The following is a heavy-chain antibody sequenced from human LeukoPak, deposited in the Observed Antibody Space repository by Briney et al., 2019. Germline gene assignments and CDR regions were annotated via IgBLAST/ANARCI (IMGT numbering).Heavy chain of an antibody. CDR1: GFTSSSYE. CDR2: ISSSGSTI. V-gene: IGHV3-48*03. D-gene: IGHD3-22*01. J-gene: IGHJ4*02. Sequence: GGSLTLSCAASGFTSSSYEMNWLRQAPGQGLEWVSYISSSGSTIYYADSVKDRFTISRDNAKNSLYLQMNSLRAEDTAVYYCAREKCYYDSSGYYGYWGQGTLVTVSS. CDR3: AREKCYYDSSGYYGY.